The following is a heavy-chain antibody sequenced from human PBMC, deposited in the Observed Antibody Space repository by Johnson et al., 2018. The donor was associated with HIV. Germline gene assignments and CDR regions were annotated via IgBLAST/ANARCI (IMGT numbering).Heavy chain of an antibody. CDR2: IKQDGSEK. Sequence: VYLVESGVGLVQPGGSLRLSCAASGFTFSSYWMSWVRQAPGKGLEWVANIKQDGSEKYYVDSVKGRFTISRDNAKNSLYLQMNSLRAEDTAVYYCAREYYGSGSDAFDIWGQGTMVTVSS. D-gene: IGHD3-10*01. V-gene: IGHV3-7*01. J-gene: IGHJ3*02. CDR3: AREYYGSGSDAFDI. CDR1: GFTFSSYW.